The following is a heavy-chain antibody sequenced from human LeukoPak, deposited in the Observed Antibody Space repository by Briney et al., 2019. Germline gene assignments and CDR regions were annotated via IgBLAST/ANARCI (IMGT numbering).Heavy chain of an antibody. Sequence: PAETLSLTWTVSGVSISSYYLSWIRQPPGKGLEWIGYICYSGSTKYNPSLKSRVTISVDTSNNQFSLKLSSVTAADAAVYYCARGDTMPLYPFGYWGQGTLVTVSS. CDR3: ARGDTMPLYPFGY. J-gene: IGHJ4*02. CDR1: GVSISSYY. V-gene: IGHV4-59*01. D-gene: IGHD2-2*01. CDR2: ICYSGST.